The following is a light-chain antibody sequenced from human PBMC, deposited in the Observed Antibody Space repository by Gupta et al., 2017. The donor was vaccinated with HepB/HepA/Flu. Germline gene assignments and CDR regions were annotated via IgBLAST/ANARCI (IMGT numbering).Light chain of an antibody. CDR3: QQQLNFPYT. CDR2: AAS. CDR1: QDISTY. Sequence: DIQLTQSPSFLSASVGDRVTLTCRATQDISTYLAWYVQKPGKAPELLIYAASSIQSGVPSRFSGSGSGTEFTLTITSLQPGDFATYYCQQQLNFPYTFGQGTKLDIK. V-gene: IGKV1-9*01. J-gene: IGKJ2*01.